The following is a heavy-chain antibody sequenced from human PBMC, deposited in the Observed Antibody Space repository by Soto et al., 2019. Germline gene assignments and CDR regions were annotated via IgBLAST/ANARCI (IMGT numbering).Heavy chain of an antibody. CDR2: ISKSDYT. CDR3: AREDSIIIPAVSDF. Sequence: GGSLRLSCTVSGFAFNNYGINWVRQAPGQGLEWVSSISKSDYTYYSDSVKGRFTISRDSAKNSVSLQMNTLRVEDTAVYYCAREDSIIIPAVSDFWGQGTLVTVSS. V-gene: IGHV3-21*01. D-gene: IGHD2-2*01. J-gene: IGHJ4*02. CDR1: GFAFNNYG.